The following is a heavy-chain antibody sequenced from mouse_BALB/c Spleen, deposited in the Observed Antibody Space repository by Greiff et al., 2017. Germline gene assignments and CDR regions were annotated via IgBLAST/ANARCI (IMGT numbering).Heavy chain of an antibody. V-gene: IGHV1-14*01. CDR3: ANYGSSLGAMDY. CDR2: INPYNDGT. J-gene: IGHJ4*01. D-gene: IGHD1-1*01. Sequence: VQLKESGPELVKPGASVKMSCKASGYTFTSYVMHWVKQKPGQGLEWIGYINPYNDGTKYNEKFKGKATLTSDKSSSTAYMELSSLTSEDSAVYYCANYGSSLGAMDYWGQGTSVTVSS. CDR1: GYTFTSYV.